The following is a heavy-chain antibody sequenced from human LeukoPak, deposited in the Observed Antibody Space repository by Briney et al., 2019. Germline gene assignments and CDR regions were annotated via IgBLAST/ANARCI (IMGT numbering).Heavy chain of an antibody. Sequence: GGSLRLSCAASGFTFSSYEMNWVRQAPGKGLEWVSYISSSGSTIYYADSVKGRFTISRDNAKNSLYLQMNSLRAEDTAVYYCAREGDGQYYFDYWGQGTLVTASS. CDR2: ISSSGSTI. D-gene: IGHD5-24*01. CDR1: GFTFSSYE. V-gene: IGHV3-48*03. CDR3: AREGDGQYYFDY. J-gene: IGHJ4*02.